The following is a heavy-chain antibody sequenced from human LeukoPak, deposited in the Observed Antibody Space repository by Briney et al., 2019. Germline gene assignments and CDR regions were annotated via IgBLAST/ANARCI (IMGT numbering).Heavy chain of an antibody. D-gene: IGHD5-12*01. CDR3: ARTTETGGYSGYDLDY. Sequence: GGSLRLSCAASGFTFSDYCMSWIRQAPGKGLEWVSYISSSSSYTNYADSVKGRFTISRDNAKNSLYLQMNSLRAEDTAVYYCARTTETGGYSGYDLDYWGQGTLVTVSS. J-gene: IGHJ4*02. CDR1: GFTFSDYC. V-gene: IGHV3-11*06. CDR2: ISSSSSYT.